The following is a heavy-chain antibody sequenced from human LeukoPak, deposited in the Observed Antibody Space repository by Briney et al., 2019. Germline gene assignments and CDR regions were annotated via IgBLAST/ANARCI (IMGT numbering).Heavy chain of an antibody. D-gene: IGHD3-3*01. CDR2: IRSSSSTI. J-gene: IGHJ3*02. CDR1: GFTFSSYS. V-gene: IGHV3-48*01. Sequence: GGSLGLSCAASGFTFSSYSMNWVRQAPGKGLEWVSYIRSSSSTIYYADSVKGRFTISTDNANNSLYLQMNSLRAEDTAVYYCARSLRNVFDIWGQGTMVTVSS. CDR3: ARSLRNVFDI.